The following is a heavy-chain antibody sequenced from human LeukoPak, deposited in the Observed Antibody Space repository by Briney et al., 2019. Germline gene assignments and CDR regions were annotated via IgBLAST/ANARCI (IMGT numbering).Heavy chain of an antibody. D-gene: IGHD3/OR15-3a*01. CDR1: GFTFGDTW. CDR3: ATSYDMGWLIGY. CDR2: IKQDGSEK. V-gene: IGHV3-7*03. Sequence: GGSLRLSCAASGFTFGDTWMNWVRQVTGQGLEWVANIKQDGSEKFYVASVKGRFTISRDNGKSSLYLQMNSLRAEDTALYYCATSYDMGWLIGYWGQGTLVTVSS. J-gene: IGHJ4*02.